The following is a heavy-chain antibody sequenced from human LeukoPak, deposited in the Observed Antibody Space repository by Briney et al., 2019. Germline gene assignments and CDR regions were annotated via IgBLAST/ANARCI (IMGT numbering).Heavy chain of an antibody. CDR3: ARDHDYDFWSGYYIDY. V-gene: IGHV3-11*04. Sequence: GGSLRLSCAASGFTFSDYYMSWIRQAPGKGLEWVSYISSSGSTIYYADSVKGRFTISRDNAKNPLYLQMNSLRAEDTAVYYCARDHDYDFWSGYYIDYWGQGTLVTVSS. D-gene: IGHD3-3*01. CDR2: ISSSGSTI. CDR1: GFTFSDYY. J-gene: IGHJ4*02.